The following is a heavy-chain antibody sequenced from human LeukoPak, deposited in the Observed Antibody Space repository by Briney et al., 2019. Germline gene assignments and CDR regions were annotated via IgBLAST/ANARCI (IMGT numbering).Heavy chain of an antibody. V-gene: IGHV3-7*03. J-gene: IGHJ4*02. Sequence: PGGSLRLSCAASGFPFSSYWMNWVRQAPGKGLEWVANINQVGSEKYYVDSVKGRFTISRDNAKNSLYLQMNSLRAEDTAVYYCTRDGTAAGVYLDYWGQGALVTVSS. CDR3: TRDGTAAGVYLDY. CDR2: INQVGSEK. D-gene: IGHD6-13*01. CDR1: GFPFSSYW.